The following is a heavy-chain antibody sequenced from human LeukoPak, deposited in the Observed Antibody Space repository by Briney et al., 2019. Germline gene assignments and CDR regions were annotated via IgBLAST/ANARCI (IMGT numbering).Heavy chain of an antibody. V-gene: IGHV4-4*07. CDR3: ARELYDSSGYYFDY. D-gene: IGHD3-22*01. Sequence: PSETLSLTCTVSGGSISSHYWSWIRQPAGKGLEWIGRIYTSGSTNYNPSLKSRVTMSVDTSKNQFSLKLSSVTAADTAVYYCARELYDSSGYYFDYWGQGTLVTVSS. CDR1: GGSISSHY. J-gene: IGHJ4*02. CDR2: IYTSGST.